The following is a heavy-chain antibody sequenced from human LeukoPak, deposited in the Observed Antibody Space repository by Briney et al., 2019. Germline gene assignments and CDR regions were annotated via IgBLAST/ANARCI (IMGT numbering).Heavy chain of an antibody. CDR3: ARDFGDSAVGYSSGWFYY. CDR1: GYTFTGYY. D-gene: IGHD6-19*01. J-gene: IGHJ4*02. CDR2: INPSSGVT. Sequence: ASVKVSCKASGYTFTGYYMHWVRQAPGQGLEWMGWINPSSGVTFYEQKFHGRVTLNRDTSISTAYMELSSLRSDDTAVYFCARDFGDSAVGYSSGWFYYWGQGTLVTVSS. V-gene: IGHV1-2*02.